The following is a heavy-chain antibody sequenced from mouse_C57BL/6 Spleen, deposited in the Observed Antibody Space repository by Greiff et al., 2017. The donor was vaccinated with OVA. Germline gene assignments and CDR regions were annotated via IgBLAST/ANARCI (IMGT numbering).Heavy chain of an antibody. J-gene: IGHJ3*01. CDR1: GYSITSGYY. CDR2: ISYDGSN. Sequence: EVKLQESGPGLVKPSQSLSLTCSVTGYSITSGYYWNWIRQFPGNKLEWMGYISYDGSNNYNPSLKNRISITRDTSKNQFFLKLNSVTTEDTATYYCARDGNYVPCAYWGQGTLVTVSA. D-gene: IGHD2-1*01. CDR3: ARDGNYVPCAY. V-gene: IGHV3-6*01.